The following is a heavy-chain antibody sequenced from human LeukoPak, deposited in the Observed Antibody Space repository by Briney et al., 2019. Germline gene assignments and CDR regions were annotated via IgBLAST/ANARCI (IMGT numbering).Heavy chain of an antibody. D-gene: IGHD2-2*01. Sequence: SETLSLTCTVSGGSISSGGYYWSWIRQHPGKGLEWIGYIYYSGSTYYNPSLKSRVTISVDTSKNQFSLKLSSVTAADTAVYYCARDQQGSRYAFDYWGQGTLVTVSS. CDR1: GGSISSGGYY. CDR2: IYYSGST. J-gene: IGHJ4*02. V-gene: IGHV4-31*03. CDR3: ARDQQGSRYAFDY.